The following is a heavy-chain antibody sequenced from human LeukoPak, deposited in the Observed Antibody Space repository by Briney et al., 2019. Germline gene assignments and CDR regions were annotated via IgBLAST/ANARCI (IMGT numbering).Heavy chain of an antibody. D-gene: IGHD3-22*01. CDR1: GGSFSGYY. Sequence: SETLSLTCAAYGGSFSGYYWSWIRQPPGKGLEWIGEINHSGSTNYNPSLKSRVTISVDTSKNQFSLKLSSVTAADTAVYYCARSSHYYDSSGYSTYAFDIWGQGTMVTVSS. V-gene: IGHV4-34*01. CDR3: ARSSHYYDSSGYSTYAFDI. CDR2: INHSGST. J-gene: IGHJ3*02.